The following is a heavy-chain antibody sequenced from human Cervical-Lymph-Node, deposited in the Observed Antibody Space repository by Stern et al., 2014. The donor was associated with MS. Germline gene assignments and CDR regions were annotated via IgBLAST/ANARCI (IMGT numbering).Heavy chain of an antibody. J-gene: IGHJ6*02. V-gene: IGHV1-69*01. Sequence: VQLVQSGAEVKKPGSSVKVSCKASGGTFSTYAINWVRQAPGQGLEWMGGIIPIFGTADYAQKFQVRVTLTAHDSTSTAYTELSSLRSEDTAVYYCASPSTVTVGAMDVWGQGTTVTVSS. CDR2: IIPIFGTA. D-gene: IGHD4-17*01. CDR1: GGTFSTYA. CDR3: ASPSTVTVGAMDV.